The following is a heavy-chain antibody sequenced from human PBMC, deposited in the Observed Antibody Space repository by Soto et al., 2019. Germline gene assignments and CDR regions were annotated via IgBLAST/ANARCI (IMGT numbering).Heavy chain of an antibody. J-gene: IGHJ6*02. Sequence: PSETLSLTCTVSGGSISSSSYYWGWIRQPPGKGLEWIGSIYYSGSTYYNPSLKSRVTISVDTSKNQFSLKLSSVTAADTAVYYCARQEMATLGYYGMDVWGQGTTVT. CDR2: IYYSGST. V-gene: IGHV4-39*01. CDR3: ARQEMATLGYYGMDV. D-gene: IGHD5-12*01. CDR1: GGSISSSSYY.